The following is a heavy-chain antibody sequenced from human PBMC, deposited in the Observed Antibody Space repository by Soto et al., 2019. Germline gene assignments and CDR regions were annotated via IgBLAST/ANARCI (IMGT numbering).Heavy chain of an antibody. CDR3: ANIGYSSGWYVSY. D-gene: IGHD6-19*01. V-gene: IGHV3-30-3*01. CDR1: GFTFSSYA. Sequence: GSLRLSCAASGFTFSSYAMHWVRQAPGKGLEWVAVISYDGSNKYYADSVKGRFTISRDNSKNTLYLQMNSLRAEDTAVYYCANIGYSSGWYVSYWGQGTLVTVSS. CDR2: ISYDGSNK. J-gene: IGHJ4*02.